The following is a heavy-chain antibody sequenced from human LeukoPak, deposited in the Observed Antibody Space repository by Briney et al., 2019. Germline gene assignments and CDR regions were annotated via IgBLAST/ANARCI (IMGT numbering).Heavy chain of an antibody. V-gene: IGHV3-23*01. CDR3: ATYRQVLLPFES. J-gene: IGHJ4*02. Sequence: GGSLRLSCAASGFTFSNFGMSWVRQAPGKGLEGVSTISDSVISTYYADSVKGRFTISRDNSKNTLYLQMNSLRAEDTAIYYCATYRQVLLPFESWGQGTLVTVSS. D-gene: IGHD2-8*02. CDR2: ISDSVIST. CDR1: GFTFSNFG.